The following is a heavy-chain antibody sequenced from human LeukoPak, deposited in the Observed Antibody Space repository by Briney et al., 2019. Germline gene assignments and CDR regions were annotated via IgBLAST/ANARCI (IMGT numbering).Heavy chain of an antibody. CDR1: AFSVSSNY. CDR2: IYSGGTT. V-gene: IGHV3-53*01. J-gene: IGHJ4*02. CDR3: ARVLWNGDYPRFDY. D-gene: IGHD4-17*01. Sequence: GGSLRLSCAASAFSVSSNYMNWVRQAPGKGLEWVSIIYSGGTTYYADSVKGRFTISRDNSKDTLYLQMNSLRADDTAVYYCARVLWNGDYPRFDYWGQGTLVTVSS.